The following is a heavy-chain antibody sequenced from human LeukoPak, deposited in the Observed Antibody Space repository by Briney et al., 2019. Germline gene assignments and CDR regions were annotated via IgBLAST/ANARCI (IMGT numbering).Heavy chain of an antibody. Sequence: SATLSRTCTVSGDSINSLDLWSWVRQPPGKGLEWIGEMYLSGTTHSDPSVKSRVTISIDKSKNQFFLNLSSVTAADTAVYYCAGLVGRYSSGLYYYYFDYWGQGTLVTVFS. CDR2: MYLSGTT. D-gene: IGHD3-22*01. J-gene: IGHJ4*02. CDR1: GDSINSLDL. V-gene: IGHV4-4*02. CDR3: AGLVGRYSSGLYYYYFDY.